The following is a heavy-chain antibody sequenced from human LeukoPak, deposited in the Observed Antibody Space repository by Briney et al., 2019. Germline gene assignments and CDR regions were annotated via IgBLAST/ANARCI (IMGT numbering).Heavy chain of an antibody. Sequence: GGSLRLSCAASGFTFSSYDMHWVRQAPGKGLEWVAVISYDGSNKYYADSVKGRFTISRDNSKNTLYLQMNSLRAEDTAVYYCAITAAGTDYWGQGTLVTVSS. CDR2: ISYDGSNK. V-gene: IGHV3-30*03. D-gene: IGHD6-13*01. J-gene: IGHJ4*02. CDR3: AITAAGTDY. CDR1: GFTFSSYD.